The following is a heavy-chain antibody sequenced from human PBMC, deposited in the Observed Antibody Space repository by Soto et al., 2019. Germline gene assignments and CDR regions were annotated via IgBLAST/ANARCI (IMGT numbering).Heavy chain of an antibody. Sequence: QVQLVESGGGVVQPGRSLRLSCAASGFTFSSYGMHWVRQAPGKGLEWVAVISYDGSNKYYADSVKGRFTISRDNSKNTLYLRMNSLRAEDTAVYYCAKGLGYQLLRYYFDYWGQGTLVTVSS. D-gene: IGHD2-2*01. V-gene: IGHV3-30*18. CDR2: ISYDGSNK. CDR1: GFTFSSYG. CDR3: AKGLGYQLLRYYFDY. J-gene: IGHJ4*02.